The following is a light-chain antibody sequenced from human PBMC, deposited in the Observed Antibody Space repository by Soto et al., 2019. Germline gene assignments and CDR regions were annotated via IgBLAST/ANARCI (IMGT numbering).Light chain of an antibody. CDR3: QQYNNRPPWT. J-gene: IGKJ1*01. V-gene: IGKV3-15*01. CDR1: QSVFSN. Sequence: EIVMTQFPATLSVSPGERATLSCRASQSVFSNLAWYQQKPGQAPRLLIYGASTRSTGIPARFSGSGSGTEFTLTISSLQSEDFAVYYCQQYNNRPPWTFGQGTKVEIK. CDR2: GAS.